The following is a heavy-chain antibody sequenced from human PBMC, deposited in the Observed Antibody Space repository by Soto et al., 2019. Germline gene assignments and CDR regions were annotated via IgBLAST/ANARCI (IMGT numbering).Heavy chain of an antibody. V-gene: IGHV4-30-2*01. J-gene: IGHJ6*02. CDR2: IYHSGST. Sequence: SETLSVTCTVSGGSISSGGYSWSWIRQPPGKGLEWIGYIYHSGSTYYNPSLKSRVTISVDRSKNQFSLKLSSVTAADTAVYYCARSYYYDPNYYYSGMDVWGQGTTVTVSS. CDR3: ARSYYYDPNYYYSGMDV. D-gene: IGHD3-22*01. CDR1: GGSISSGGYS.